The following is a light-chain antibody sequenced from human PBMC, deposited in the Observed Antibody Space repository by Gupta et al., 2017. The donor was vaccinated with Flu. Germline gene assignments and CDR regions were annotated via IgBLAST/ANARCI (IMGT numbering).Light chain of an antibody. J-gene: IGLJ2*01. V-gene: IGLV3-19*01. CDR2: GKN. Sequence: SSELTQDPAVSVALGQTVRITCQGDSLRSYYASWYQQKLGQAPVLVIYGKNNRPSGIPDRFSGSSSGNTASLTITRAQAEDEADYDCNSRDSSGNHLVFGGGTKLTVL. CDR3: NSRDSSGNHLV. CDR1: SLRSYY.